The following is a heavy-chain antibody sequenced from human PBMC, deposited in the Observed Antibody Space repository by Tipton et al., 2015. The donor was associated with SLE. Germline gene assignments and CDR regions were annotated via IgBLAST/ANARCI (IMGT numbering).Heavy chain of an antibody. V-gene: IGHV4-59*11. CDR3: ARRGRRYDSSGYYSYYFDY. J-gene: IGHJ4*02. CDR1: GGSISSHY. D-gene: IGHD3-22*01. CDR2: IYYSGST. Sequence: GSLRLSCTVSGGSISSHYWSWIRQPPGKGLEWIGYIYYSGSTNYNPSLKSRVTISVDTSKNQFSLKLSSVTAADTAVYYCARRGRRYDSSGYYSYYFDYWGQGTLVTVSS.